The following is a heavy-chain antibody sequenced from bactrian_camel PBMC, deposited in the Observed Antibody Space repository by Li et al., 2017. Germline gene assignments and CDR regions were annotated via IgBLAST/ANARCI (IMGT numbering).Heavy chain of an antibody. J-gene: IGHJ6*01. CDR3: AALNYFVDRNTCFTKARGVDFGH. CDR1: GAISNNVC. V-gene: IGHV3S53*01. D-gene: IGHD3*01. Sequence: HVQLVESGGGSVQAGGSLRLSCAASGAISNNVCMGWFRQAPGKEREGVAGIYSDGMTVYADSVKGRFTISQDSAKNMLYLQMNSLKGEDSATYYCAALNYFVDRNTCFTKARGVDFGHRGQGTQVTVS. CDR2: IYSDGMT.